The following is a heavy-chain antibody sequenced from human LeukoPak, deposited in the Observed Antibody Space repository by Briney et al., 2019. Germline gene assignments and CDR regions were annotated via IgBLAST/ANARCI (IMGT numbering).Heavy chain of an antibody. CDR2: IIPIFGTA. Sequence: SVKVSCKASGGTFSSYAISWVRQAPGQGLEWMGGIIPIFGTANYAQKFQGRVTITTDESTSTAYMELSSLRSEDTAVYYCAREYVGHCGGDCYFDYWGQGTLVTVPS. J-gene: IGHJ4*02. V-gene: IGHV1-69*05. CDR3: AREYVGHCGGDCYFDY. D-gene: IGHD2-21*02. CDR1: GGTFSSYA.